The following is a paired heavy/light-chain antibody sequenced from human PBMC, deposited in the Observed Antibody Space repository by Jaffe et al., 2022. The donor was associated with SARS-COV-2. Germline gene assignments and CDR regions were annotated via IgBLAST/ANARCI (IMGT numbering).Light chain of an antibody. J-gene: IGLJ3*02. CDR2: DVS. CDR3: CSYAGSPWV. Sequence: QSALTQPRSVSGSPGQSVTISCTGTSSDVGVYNYVSWYQQNPGKAPKLLIYDVSKRPSGVADRFSGSKSGNTASLTISGLQAEDEADYYCCSYAGSPWVFGRGTKLTVL. V-gene: IGLV2-11*01. CDR1: SSDVGVYNY.
Heavy chain of an antibody. J-gene: IGHJ5*02. V-gene: IGHV3-74*01. D-gene: IGHD3-10*01. CDR3: AGPELSGSGMGFDP. CDR1: GFTFRNYW. Sequence: EVQLVESGGGLIQPGGSLRLSCAASGFTFRNYWMHWVRQDPEKGLLWVSCINTDGSAARYADSVKGRFTISRDNGRDTLYLQMDSLRAEDTAVYYCAGPELSGSGMGFDPWGQGTLVTVS. CDR2: INTDGSAA.